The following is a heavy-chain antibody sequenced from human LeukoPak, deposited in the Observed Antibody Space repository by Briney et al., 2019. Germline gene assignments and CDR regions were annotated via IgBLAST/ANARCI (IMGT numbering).Heavy chain of an antibody. J-gene: IGHJ4*02. D-gene: IGHD2-2*03. Sequence: GGSLRLSCAASGFTVSSNYMSWVRQAPGKGLEWVSVIYSGGSTYYADSVKGRFTISRDNSKNTLYLQMSSLRAEDTAVYYCAKLDIVVVPAVYWGQGTLVTVSS. CDR1: GFTVSSNY. CDR3: AKLDIVVVPAVY. CDR2: IYSGGST. V-gene: IGHV3-53*05.